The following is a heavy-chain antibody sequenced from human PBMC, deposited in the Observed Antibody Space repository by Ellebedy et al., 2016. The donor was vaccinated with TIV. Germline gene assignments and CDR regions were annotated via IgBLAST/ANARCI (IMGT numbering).Heavy chain of an antibody. CDR3: ARPKMYYDSSGYQNRYFDL. CDR1: GYRFTSYW. D-gene: IGHD3-22*01. Sequence: GESLKISCKGSGYRFTSYWIGWVRQMPGKGLEWMGIIYPGDPDTRYSPSFQGQVTISADKSISTAYLQWSSLKASDTAMYYCARPKMYYDSSGYQNRYFDLWGRGTLVTVSS. J-gene: IGHJ2*01. V-gene: IGHV5-51*01. CDR2: IYPGDPDT.